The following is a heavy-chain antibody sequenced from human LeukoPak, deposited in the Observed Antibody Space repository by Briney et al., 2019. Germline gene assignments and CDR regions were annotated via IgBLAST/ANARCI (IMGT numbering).Heavy chain of an antibody. D-gene: IGHD3-22*01. CDR1: GYTFTSYG. Sequence: ASVKVSCKASGYTFTSYGISWVRQAPGQGLEWMGWISAYNGNTNYAQKLQGRVTMTTDTSTSTAYMELRSLRSDDTAVYYCARDGPLLLPRDAFDIWGQGTMVTVSS. CDR2: ISAYNGNT. V-gene: IGHV1-18*01. J-gene: IGHJ3*02. CDR3: ARDGPLLLPRDAFDI.